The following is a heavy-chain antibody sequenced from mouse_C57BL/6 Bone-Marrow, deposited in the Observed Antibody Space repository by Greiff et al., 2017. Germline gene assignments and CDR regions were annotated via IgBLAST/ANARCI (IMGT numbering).Heavy chain of an antibody. CDR1: GYTFTSYW. CDR2: IDPSDSYT. Sequence: QVQLQQPGAELVMPGASVKLSCKASGYTFTSYWMHWVKQRPGQGLEWIGEIDPSDSYTNYNQKFKGESTLTVDKSSSTASMQLSSQTSEYSAVYYCARDYPYAMDYWGQGTSDPVSS. V-gene: IGHV1-69*01. J-gene: IGHJ4*01. D-gene: IGHD2-4*01. CDR3: ARDYPYAMDY.